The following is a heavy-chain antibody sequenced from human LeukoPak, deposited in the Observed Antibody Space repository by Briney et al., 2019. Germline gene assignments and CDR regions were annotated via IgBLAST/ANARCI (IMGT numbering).Heavy chain of an antibody. J-gene: IGHJ5*02. CDR1: GYTFTTYN. Sequence: ASVKVSCKASGYTFTTYNINWVRQAPGQGLEWMGWISAYNGNTNYAQKLQGRVTMTTDTSTSTAYMELRSLRSDDTAVYYCARDTRNWFDPWGQGTLVTVSS. V-gene: IGHV1-18*01. CDR3: ARDTRNWFDP. D-gene: IGHD2-2*01. CDR2: ISAYNGNT.